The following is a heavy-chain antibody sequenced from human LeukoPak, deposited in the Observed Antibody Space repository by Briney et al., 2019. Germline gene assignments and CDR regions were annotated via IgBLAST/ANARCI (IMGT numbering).Heavy chain of an antibody. CDR3: ARVNAVFGVRGYMDV. V-gene: IGHV4-59*01. D-gene: IGHD3-3*01. CDR1: GGSISSYY. CDR2: IYYSGST. Sequence: SETLSLTCTVSGGSISSYYWSWIRQPPGKGLEWIGYIYYSGSTNYNPSLKSRVTISVDTSKNQFSLKLSSVTAADTAVYYCARVNAVFGVRGYMDVWGKGTTVTVSS. J-gene: IGHJ6*03.